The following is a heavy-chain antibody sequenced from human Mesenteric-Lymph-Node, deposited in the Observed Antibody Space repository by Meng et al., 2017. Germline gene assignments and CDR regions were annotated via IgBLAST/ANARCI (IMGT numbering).Heavy chain of an antibody. CDR2: VNPNSGGT. J-gene: IGHJ4*02. V-gene: IGHV1-2*06. Sequence: ASVKVSCKTSGYTFTAYYLHWVRKAPGQGLGWMGRVNPNSGGTDYAQNFQGRVTMTRDTSIGTAYMELRWLRSDDTAVYYCARTPYGGNSVFDSWGQGTLVTVSS. D-gene: IGHD4-23*01. CDR3: ARTPYGGNSVFDS. CDR1: GYTFTAYY.